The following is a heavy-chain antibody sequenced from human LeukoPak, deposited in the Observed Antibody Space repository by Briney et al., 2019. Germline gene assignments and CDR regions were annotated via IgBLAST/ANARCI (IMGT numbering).Heavy chain of an antibody. CDR1: GYTFTSYG. CDR2: ISAYNGNT. J-gene: IGHJ4*02. D-gene: IGHD3-22*01. CDR3: ARGGAYYYDSSGSTVFDY. Sequence: GASVKVSCKASGYTFTSYGISWVRQAPGQGLEWMGWISAYNGNTNYAQKLQGRATMTTDTSTSTAYMELRSLRSDDTAVYYCARGGAYYYDSSGSTVFDYWGQGTLVTVSS. V-gene: IGHV1-18*01.